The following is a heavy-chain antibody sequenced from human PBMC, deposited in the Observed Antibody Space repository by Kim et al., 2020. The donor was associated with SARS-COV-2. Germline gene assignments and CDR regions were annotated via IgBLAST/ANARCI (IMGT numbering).Heavy chain of an antibody. CDR3: ARDYAGYFKGLDV. Sequence: GGSLRLSCAASGFAMSSYGMHWVRHAPGKGLEWVSLIWYDGGNKYYADSVKGRFTISRDNSKNTLYLQMNSLRAEDTAVYYCARDYAGYFKGLDVWGQGTTVTASS. V-gene: IGHV3-33*01. CDR2: IWYDGGNK. D-gene: IGHD3-9*01. CDR1: GFAMSSYG. J-gene: IGHJ6*02.